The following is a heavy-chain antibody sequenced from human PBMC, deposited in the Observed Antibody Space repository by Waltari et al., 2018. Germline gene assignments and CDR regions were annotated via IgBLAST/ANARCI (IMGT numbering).Heavy chain of an antibody. CDR2: VYYSGST. J-gene: IGHJ2*01. CDR1: GGSISSHY. D-gene: IGHD3-16*01. Sequence: QVQLQESGPGLVKPSETLSLTCTVSGGSISSHYWSWIRQPPGKGLEWIGYVYYSGSTNYNPSLKSRVTTSVDTSKNQFSLKLSSVTAADTAVYYCARRGGLSHWYFDLWGRGTLVTVSS. V-gene: IGHV4-59*11. CDR3: ARRGGLSHWYFDL.